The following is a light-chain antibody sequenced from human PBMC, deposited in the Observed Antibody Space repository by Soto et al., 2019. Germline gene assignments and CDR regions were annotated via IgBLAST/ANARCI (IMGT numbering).Light chain of an antibody. V-gene: IGLV2-23*01. CDR1: ASDVGSYKL. J-gene: IGLJ1*01. CDR2: DDT. CDR3: CSYADGRYV. Sequence: QSALTQPASVSGSPGQSITISCTGTASDVGSYKLVSWYQRHPGKAPKLMIYDDTLRPSGLSNRFSGSRSGNTASLTISGLQAEDEADYYCCSYADGRYVFGTGSKLTVL.